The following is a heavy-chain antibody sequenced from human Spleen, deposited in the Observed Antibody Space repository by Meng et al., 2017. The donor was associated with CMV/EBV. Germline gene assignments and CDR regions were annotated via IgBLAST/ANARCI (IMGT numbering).Heavy chain of an antibody. CDR1: GYTFTTYS. CDR2: INPSGGST. CDR3: ARDSGLDI. J-gene: IGHJ3*02. Sequence: ASVKVSCKASGYTFTTYSLSWLRQAPGQGLEWMGIINPSGGSTSYAQKFQGRVTMTRDTSISTAYMELSRLRSDDTAVYYCARDSGLDIWGQGTMVTVSS. V-gene: IGHV1-46*01. D-gene: IGHD2-15*01.